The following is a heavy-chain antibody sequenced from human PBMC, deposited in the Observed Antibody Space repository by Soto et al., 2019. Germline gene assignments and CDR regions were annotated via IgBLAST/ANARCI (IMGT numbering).Heavy chain of an antibody. CDR1: GFTFSTYA. CDR3: AKGSCCTSGSCHLAPFEF. Sequence: EVQLLESGGGFVQPGGSLRLSCAASGFTFSTYAMSWVRQSPGKGLEWVSAMSGSGATTHHADSVKGRFTISGDNSKNTLYLQLNSLRAEDTAVYFCAKGSCCTSGSCHLAPFEFWGQGTLVTVSS. D-gene: IGHD2-8*01. CDR2: MSGSGATT. V-gene: IGHV3-23*01. J-gene: IGHJ4*02.